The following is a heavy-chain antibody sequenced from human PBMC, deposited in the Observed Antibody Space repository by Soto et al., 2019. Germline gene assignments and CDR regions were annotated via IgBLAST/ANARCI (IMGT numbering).Heavy chain of an antibody. V-gene: IGHV1-18*01. Sequence: QVQLVQSGAEVKKPGASVKVSCKASGYTFTSYGISWVRQAPGQGLEWMGWISAYNGNTNYAQKFQGRVTMTTDTSTSTAYMELRSLRSDDTAVYSCARGGKYCTEDACSFYGMDVWGQGTTVTVSS. J-gene: IGHJ6*02. CDR1: GYTFTSYG. D-gene: IGHD2-8*01. CDR3: ARGGKYCTEDACSFYGMDV. CDR2: ISAYNGNT.